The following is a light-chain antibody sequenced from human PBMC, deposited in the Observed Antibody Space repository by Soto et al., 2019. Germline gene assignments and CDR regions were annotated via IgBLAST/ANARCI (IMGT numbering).Light chain of an antibody. CDR3: QQANSFPIT. CDR2: AAS. Sequence: DIQMTQSPSSVSASVGDRATITCRASQGISRWLAWYQQKPGKAPKLLVYAASLLQSGVPSRFSGSGSGTDFSLTISSLQPEDFATYYGQQANSFPITFGQGTRLEIK. CDR1: QGISRW. V-gene: IGKV1D-12*01. J-gene: IGKJ5*01.